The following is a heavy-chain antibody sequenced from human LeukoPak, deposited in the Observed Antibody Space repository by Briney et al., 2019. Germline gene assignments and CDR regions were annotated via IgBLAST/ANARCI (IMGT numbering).Heavy chain of an antibody. CDR3: AKSPGNRYFDY. Sequence: GGSLRLSCAASGFTFSDYYMSWIRQAPGKGLEWVSAISGSGGSTYYADSVKGRFTISRDNSKNTLYLQMNSLRAEDTAVYYCAKSPGNRYFDYWGQGTLVTVSS. V-gene: IGHV3-23*01. CDR1: GFTFSDYY. J-gene: IGHJ4*02. D-gene: IGHD3-10*01. CDR2: ISGSGGST.